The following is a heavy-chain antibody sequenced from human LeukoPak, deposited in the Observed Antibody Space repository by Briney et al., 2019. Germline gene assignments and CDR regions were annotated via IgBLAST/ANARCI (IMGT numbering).Heavy chain of an antibody. Sequence: SETLSLTCAVYGGSFSGYYWSWIRQPPGKGLEWIGEISHSGSTNYNPSLKSRVTISVDTSKNQFSLKLSSVTAADTAVYYCAREYSSSSGRRAFDVWGQGTMVTVSS. CDR1: GGSFSGYY. D-gene: IGHD6-6*01. V-gene: IGHV4-34*01. CDR3: AREYSSSSGRRAFDV. J-gene: IGHJ3*01. CDR2: ISHSGST.